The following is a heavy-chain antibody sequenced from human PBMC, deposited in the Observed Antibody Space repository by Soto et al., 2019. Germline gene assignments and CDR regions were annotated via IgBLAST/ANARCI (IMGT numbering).Heavy chain of an antibody. J-gene: IGHJ4*02. V-gene: IGHV1-69*13. D-gene: IGHD1-26*01. CDR3: ARVIPRGVGAKAFPRRYYFDY. CDR1: GCTFSSYA. Sequence: SVKVSCKASGCTFSSYAISCVRQAPGQVLEWMGGIIPIFGTANYAQKFQGRVTITADESTSTAYMELSSLRSEDTAVYYCARVIPRGVGAKAFPRRYYFDYWGQGTLVTVSS. CDR2: IIPIFGTA.